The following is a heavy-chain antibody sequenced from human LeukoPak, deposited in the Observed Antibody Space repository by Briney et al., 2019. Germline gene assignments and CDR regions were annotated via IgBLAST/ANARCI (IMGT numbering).Heavy chain of an antibody. Sequence: PGGSLSLSCAASGFTFDDYGMSWVRQAPGKGLEWVSGINWNGGSTGYADSVKGRFTISRDNAKNSLYLRMNSLRAEDTALYYCAREPAIAVAEGAFDIWGQGTMVTVSS. CDR1: GFTFDDYG. CDR2: INWNGGST. D-gene: IGHD6-19*01. CDR3: AREPAIAVAEGAFDI. V-gene: IGHV3-20*04. J-gene: IGHJ3*02.